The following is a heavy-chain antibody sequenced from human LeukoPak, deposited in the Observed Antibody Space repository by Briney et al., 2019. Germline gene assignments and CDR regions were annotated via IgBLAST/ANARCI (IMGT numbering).Heavy chain of an antibody. CDR2: THYGSGWIN. D-gene: IGHD6-6*01. CDR1: GDSVSGNDAA. Sequence: SQTLSLTCDISGDSVSGNDAAWNWIRQSPSRGLEWLGRTHYGSGWINDYAVSLGSRIVVSADTSKNQFSLQLNSVTPEDTAVYYCARGRRVYYGMDVWGQGTTVTVSS. CDR3: ARGRRVYYGMDV. J-gene: IGHJ6*02. V-gene: IGHV6-1*01.